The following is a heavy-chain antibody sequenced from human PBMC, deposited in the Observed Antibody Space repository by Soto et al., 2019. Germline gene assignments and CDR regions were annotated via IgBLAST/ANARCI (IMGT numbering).Heavy chain of an antibody. CDR2: IYPGDSDT. V-gene: IGHV5-51*01. Sequence: RGESLKISCKGSGYSFTSYWIGWVRQMPGKGLEWMGIIYPGDSDTRYSPSFQGQVTISADKSISTAYLQWSSLKASDTAMYYCARSGRHSSSWYKNPPKNWFDPWGQGTLVTVSS. J-gene: IGHJ5*02. CDR1: GYSFTSYW. D-gene: IGHD6-13*01. CDR3: ARSGRHSSSWYKNPPKNWFDP.